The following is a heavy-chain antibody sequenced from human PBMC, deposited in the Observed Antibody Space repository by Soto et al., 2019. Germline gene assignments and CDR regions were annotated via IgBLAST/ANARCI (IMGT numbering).Heavy chain of an antibody. CDR1: GGTFSSYA. Sequence: QVQLVQSGAEVKKPGSSVKVSCKASGGTFSSYAISWVRQAPGQGLEWMGGIIPIFGTANYAQKFQGRVTITADKSTSTAYMELSSLRSEDTAVYYCARGSYYYDSSGYTAWFDPWGQGPLVTVSS. CDR3: ARGSYYYDSSGYTAWFDP. CDR2: IIPIFGTA. J-gene: IGHJ5*02. V-gene: IGHV1-69*06. D-gene: IGHD3-22*01.